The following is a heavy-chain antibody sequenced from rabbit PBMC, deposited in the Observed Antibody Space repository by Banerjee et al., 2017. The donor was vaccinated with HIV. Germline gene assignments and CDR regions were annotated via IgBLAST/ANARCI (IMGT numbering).Heavy chain of an antibody. CDR1: GIDFSSYG. D-gene: IGHD5-1*01. Sequence: QEQLVESGGGLVQPEGSLTLTCKASGIDFSSYGISWVRQAPGKGLEWIGTINTGNGNTYYASWAKGRFTTTKTSSTTVTLQMTSLTAADTATYFCARRFGSYWMTFNLWGQGTLVTVS. J-gene: IGHJ4*01. CDR2: INTGNGNT. CDR3: ARRFGSYWMTFNL. V-gene: IGHV1S45*01.